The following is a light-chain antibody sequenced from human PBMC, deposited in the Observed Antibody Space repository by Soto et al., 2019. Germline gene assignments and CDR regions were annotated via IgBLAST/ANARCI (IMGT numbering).Light chain of an antibody. CDR3: QQHDTSPWR. Sequence: EIVLTQSPGTLSLSPGERATLSCRASQIISSSYLAIAWYQQKPGQPPRLLIYGASSRATGIPHRFSGSGSATDFTLTNSRLEPEDFAVYYCQQHDTSPWRCGQGTRVVIK. CDR1: QIISSSY. CDR2: GAS. V-gene: IGKV3-20*01. J-gene: IGKJ1*01.